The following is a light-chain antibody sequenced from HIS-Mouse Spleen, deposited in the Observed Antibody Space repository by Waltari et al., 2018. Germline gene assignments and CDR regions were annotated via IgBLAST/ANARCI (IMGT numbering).Light chain of an antibody. Sequence: SYELTQPPSVSVSPGQTARITCPGYAFPKHYSYWYQQKPGQAPVLVIYKDSERPSGIPERFSGSSSGTTVTLTISGVQAEDEADYYCQSADSSGTYVFGTGTKVTVL. V-gene: IGLV3-25*03. CDR2: KDS. J-gene: IGLJ1*01. CDR3: QSADSSGTYV. CDR1: AFPKHY.